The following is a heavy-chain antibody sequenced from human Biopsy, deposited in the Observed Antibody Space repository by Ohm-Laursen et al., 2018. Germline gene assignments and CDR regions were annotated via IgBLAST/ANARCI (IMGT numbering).Heavy chain of an antibody. D-gene: IGHD1-1*01. Sequence: SVKVSCKVSGYTLTELSMHWVRQAPGKGLEWRGGFAPENGKTVYAQNFQARVSMTEDTSTDTAYMELRSLRSEDTAVYYCAADINVWNVNYWGQGTQVTVSS. CDR2: FAPENGKT. CDR1: GYTLTELS. CDR3: AADINVWNVNY. J-gene: IGHJ4*02. V-gene: IGHV1-24*01.